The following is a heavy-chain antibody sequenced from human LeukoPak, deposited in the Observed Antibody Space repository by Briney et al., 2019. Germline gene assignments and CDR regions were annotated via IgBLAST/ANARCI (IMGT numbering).Heavy chain of an antibody. V-gene: IGHV3-43*02. CDR1: GFTFDDYA. D-gene: IGHD4-17*01. CDR3: AKGPHDYADYEGEWFDP. CDR2: ISGDGGST. Sequence: PGGSLRLSCAASGFTFDDYAMHWVRQAPGKGLEWVSLISGDGGSTYYADSVKGRFTISRDNSKNSLYLQMNSLRTEDTALYYCAKGPHDYADYEGEWFDPWGQGTLVTVPS. J-gene: IGHJ5*02.